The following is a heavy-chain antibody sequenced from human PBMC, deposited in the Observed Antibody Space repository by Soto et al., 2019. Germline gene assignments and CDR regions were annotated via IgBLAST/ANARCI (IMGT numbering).Heavy chain of an antibody. J-gene: IGHJ4*02. CDR3: ARDQGSGYFDY. Sequence: VQLQESGPGLVKPSETLSVTCTVSGGSITSHYWSWFRQPAGKGLEWIGRISATGSTYDNPFLKSRVALSLDTSKNQFYLRLSFVTAADTAVYYCARDQGSGYFDYWGQGTLVTVSS. CDR2: ISATGST. V-gene: IGHV4-4*07. CDR1: GGSITSHY. D-gene: IGHD6-19*01.